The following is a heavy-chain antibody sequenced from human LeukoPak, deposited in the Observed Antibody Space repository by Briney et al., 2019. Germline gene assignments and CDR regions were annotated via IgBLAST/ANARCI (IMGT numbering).Heavy chain of an antibody. D-gene: IGHD3-22*01. CDR1: GGTFSSCA. CDR2: IIPIFGTA. V-gene: IGHV1-69*13. CDR3: ARERDYYDSSGFSDY. J-gene: IGHJ4*02. Sequence: SVKVSCKASGGTFSSCAISWVRQAPGQGLEWMGGIIPIFGTANYAQKFQGRVTITADESTSTAYMELSSLRSEDTAVYYCARERDYYDSSGFSDYWGQGTLVTVSS.